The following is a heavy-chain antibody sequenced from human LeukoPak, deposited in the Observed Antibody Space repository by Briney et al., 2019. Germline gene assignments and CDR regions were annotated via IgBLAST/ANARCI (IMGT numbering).Heavy chain of an antibody. CDR2: ISAYNGNT. D-gene: IGHD3-22*01. V-gene: IGHV1-18*01. CDR3: ARDGAYYYDSSGYYLPHYYYGMDV. J-gene: IGHJ6*02. Sequence: ASVKVSCKASGYTFTSYGISWVRQAPGQGLEWMGWISAYNGNTNYAQKLQGRVTMTTDTSTSTAYMELRSLRSDDTAAYYCARDGAYYYDSSGYYLPHYYYGMDVWGQGTTVTVSS. CDR1: GYTFTSYG.